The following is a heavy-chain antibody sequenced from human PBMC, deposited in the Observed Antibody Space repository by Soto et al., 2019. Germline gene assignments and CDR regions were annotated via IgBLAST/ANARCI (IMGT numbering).Heavy chain of an antibody. D-gene: IGHD1-26*01. CDR3: ARGEQYSGRSFDY. CDR1: GDSVSSNSAG. CDR2: TYYRSKWYY. Sequence: SLTCAITGDSVSSNSAGWSWVRQSPSRGLEWLGRTYYRSKWYYEYAVSVRGRITINPDTSKNQYSLQLNSVTPEDTAVYFCARGEQYSGRSFDYWGNGDLVTVS. J-gene: IGHJ5*01. V-gene: IGHV6-1*01.